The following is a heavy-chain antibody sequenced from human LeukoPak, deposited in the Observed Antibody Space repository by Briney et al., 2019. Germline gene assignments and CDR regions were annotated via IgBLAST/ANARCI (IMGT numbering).Heavy chain of an antibody. CDR1: GFTFSDYY. J-gene: IGHJ4*02. D-gene: IGHD6-19*01. CDR2: ISSSGSTI. V-gene: IGHV3-11*04. CDR3: ARTREQWQVLDY. Sequence: SPGGSLGLSCAASGFTFSDYYMSWIRQAPGKGLEWVSYISSSGSTIYYADSVKGRFTISRDNSKNMVYLQMNSLRAEDTAVYYCARTREQWQVLDYWGQGTLVTVSS.